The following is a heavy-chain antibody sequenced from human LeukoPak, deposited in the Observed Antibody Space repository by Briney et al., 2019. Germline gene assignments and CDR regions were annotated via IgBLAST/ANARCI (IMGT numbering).Heavy chain of an antibody. D-gene: IGHD3-3*01. Sequence: ASVKVSCKASGGTFSSYGISWVRQAPGQGLEWMGGNIPIFGAANYAQKFQGRVTITTDESTRTAYMELSSLRSDDTAVYYCARDGSTLRFLEWFYWGQGTLVTVSS. V-gene: IGHV1-69*05. CDR2: NIPIFGAA. CDR3: ARDGSTLRFLEWFY. CDR1: GGTFSSYG. J-gene: IGHJ4*02.